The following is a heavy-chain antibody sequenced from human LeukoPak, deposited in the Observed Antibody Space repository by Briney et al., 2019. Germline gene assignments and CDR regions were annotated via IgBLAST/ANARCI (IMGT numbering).Heavy chain of an antibody. CDR1: GYTFTGYY. D-gene: IGHD1-14*01. Sequence: ASVKVSCKTSGYTFTGYYIHLLRQAPGQRHEWMAWIDPSSGATNYAHKFEGRVTMTRDTSISTAYMEVSSLRSDDTAVYYCARELINFHDHTNTGFFDSWGQGTLVTVSS. J-gene: IGHJ4*03. V-gene: IGHV1-2*02. CDR2: IDPSSGAT. CDR3: ARELINFHDHTNTGFFDS.